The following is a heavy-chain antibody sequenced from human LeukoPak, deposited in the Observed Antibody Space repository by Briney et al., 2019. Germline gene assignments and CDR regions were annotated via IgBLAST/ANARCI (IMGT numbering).Heavy chain of an antibody. CDR3: ARGGYYGSGNDFRFDP. D-gene: IGHD3-10*01. J-gene: IGHJ5*02. CDR2: IYHSGST. V-gene: IGHV4-4*02. Sequence: SGTLSLTCAVSGGSISSSNWWSWIRQPPGKGLEWIGEIYHSGSTNYNPSLKSRVTISVDKSKTQFSLKLNSVTAADTAVYYCARGGYYGSGNDFRFDPWGQGTLVTVSS. CDR1: GGSISSSNW.